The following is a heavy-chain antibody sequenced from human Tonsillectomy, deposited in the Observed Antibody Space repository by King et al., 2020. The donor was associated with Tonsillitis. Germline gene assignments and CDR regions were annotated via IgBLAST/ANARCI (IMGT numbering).Heavy chain of an antibody. J-gene: IGHJ4*02. CDR1: GGSISSYY. CDR3: ARGGGNSVILYYFDQ. CDR2: IYYSGST. D-gene: IGHD4-23*01. V-gene: IGHV4-59*01. Sequence: QLQESGPGLVKPSETLSLTCTVSGGSISSYYWSWIRQPPGKGLEWIGYIYYSGSTNYNPSLKSRVTISVDTSKNQFSLKLSSVTAAGTAMYYCARGGGNSVILYYFDQWGQGTLCTVSS.